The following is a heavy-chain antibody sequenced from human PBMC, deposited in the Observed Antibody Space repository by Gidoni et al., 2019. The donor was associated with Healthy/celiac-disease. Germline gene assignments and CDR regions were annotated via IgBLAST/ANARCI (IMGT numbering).Heavy chain of an antibody. CDR3: ASKRNYGDLFDY. CDR2: IYYSGST. J-gene: IGHJ4*02. CDR1: GGSISSSRYY. D-gene: IGHD4-17*01. Sequence: QLQLQESGPGLVKPSETLSLTCTVSGGSISSSRYYWGWIRQPPGKGLEWIGSIYYSGSTYYNPSLKSRVTISVDTSKNQFSLKLSSVTAADTAVYYCASKRNYGDLFDYWGQGTLVTVSS. V-gene: IGHV4-39*01.